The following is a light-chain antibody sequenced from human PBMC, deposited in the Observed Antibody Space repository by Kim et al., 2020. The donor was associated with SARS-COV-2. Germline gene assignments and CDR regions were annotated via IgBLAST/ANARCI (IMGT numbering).Light chain of an antibody. J-gene: IGLJ2*01. CDR3: QSYDTTAVV. CDR1: GGSVVNNY. CDR2: EDN. V-gene: IGLV6-57*03. Sequence: GKTVTISCTRSGGSVVNNYMQWIQQRPGSAPTTVIYEDNQRPSGVPDRFSGSIDSSSNSASLTISGLKSEDEAVYYCQSYDTTAVVFGGGTQLTVL.